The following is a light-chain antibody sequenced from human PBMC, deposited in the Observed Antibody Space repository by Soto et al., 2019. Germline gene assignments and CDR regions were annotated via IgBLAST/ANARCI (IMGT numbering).Light chain of an antibody. J-gene: IGLJ1*01. Sequence: QSVLTQPPSASATPGQRVTISCSGSGSNIGSNAVHWYQQLPGTAPKLLIYLNDQRPSGVPDRFSGSKSGTSASLAISGLQSEDEGDYYCAAWDDSLLAVFGTGNKVTVL. CDR3: AAWDDSLLAV. CDR2: LND. CDR1: GSNIGSNA. V-gene: IGLV1-44*01.